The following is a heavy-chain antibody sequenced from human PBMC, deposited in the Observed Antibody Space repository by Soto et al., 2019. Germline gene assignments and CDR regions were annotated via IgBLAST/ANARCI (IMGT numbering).Heavy chain of an antibody. CDR1: EFTVSSNY. CDR3: SSSRGWPTYFDY. V-gene: IGHV3-66*01. Sequence: EVQLVESGGGLVQPGGSLRLSCAASEFTVSSNYMSWVHQAPGKGLEWVSVIYSGGSTYNADSVKGSFTISRDNSKNTLYLQTNSLSAEDTAVYYCSSSRGWPTYFDYWGQGTLVTVSS. CDR2: IYSGGST. D-gene: IGHD3-10*01. J-gene: IGHJ4*02.